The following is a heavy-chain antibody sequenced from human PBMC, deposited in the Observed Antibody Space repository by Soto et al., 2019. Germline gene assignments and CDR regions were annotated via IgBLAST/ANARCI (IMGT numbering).Heavy chain of an antibody. V-gene: IGHV1-2*04. CDR2: INPNSGGT. D-gene: IGHD3-22*01. CDR1: GYTFTSYA. J-gene: IGHJ6*02. Sequence: ASVKVSCKASGYTFTSYAMHWVRQAPGQGLEWMGWINPNSGGTNYAQKFQGWVTMTRDTSISTAYMELSSLRSEDTAVYYCARDPAYYYDSSGYRGYYYYGMDVWGQGTTVTVSS. CDR3: ARDPAYYYDSSGYRGYYYYGMDV.